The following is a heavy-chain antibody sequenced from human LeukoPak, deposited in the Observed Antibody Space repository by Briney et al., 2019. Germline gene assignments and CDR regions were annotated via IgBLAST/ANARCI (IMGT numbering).Heavy chain of an antibody. Sequence: GGSLRLSCAASGFTFSSYGMHWVRQAPGKGLEWVAVISYDGSNKYYADSVKGRFTISRDNSKNTLYLQMNSLRAEGTAVYYCAKGDIVVVPAAIWMDVWGQGTTVTVSS. CDR1: GFTFSSYG. J-gene: IGHJ6*02. CDR3: AKGDIVVVPAAIWMDV. V-gene: IGHV3-30*18. CDR2: ISYDGSNK. D-gene: IGHD2-2*01.